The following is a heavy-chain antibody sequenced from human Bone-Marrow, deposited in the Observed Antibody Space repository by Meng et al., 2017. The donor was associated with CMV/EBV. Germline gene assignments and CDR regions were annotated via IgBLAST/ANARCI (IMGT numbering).Heavy chain of an antibody. V-gene: IGHV1-2*02. CDR3: ARGAYYGGNSKVFSH. Sequence: ASVKVSCKASGYTFTGYYMHWVRQAPGQGLEWMGWINPNSGGTNYAQKFQGRVTMTRDTSISTAYMELSRLRSDDTAVYYCARGAYYGGNSKVFSHWGRGTLVTVSS. CDR2: INPNSGGT. D-gene: IGHD4-23*01. J-gene: IGHJ4*02. CDR1: GYTFTGYY.